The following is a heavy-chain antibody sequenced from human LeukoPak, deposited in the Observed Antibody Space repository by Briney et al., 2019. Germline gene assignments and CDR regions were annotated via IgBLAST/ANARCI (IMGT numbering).Heavy chain of an antibody. Sequence: TSETLSLTCTVSGASISSHYWSWLRQPPGKGLEWIGYVIDSVRTKDNPSLQSRLTLSADTSKNEFSLRLSSATAADTAVYYCATIKHGQIFGYFDFWGQGIKVTVSS. CDR2: VIDSVRT. J-gene: IGHJ4*02. V-gene: IGHV4-59*11. CDR3: ATIKHGQIFGYFDF. D-gene: IGHD3-16*01. CDR1: GASISSHY.